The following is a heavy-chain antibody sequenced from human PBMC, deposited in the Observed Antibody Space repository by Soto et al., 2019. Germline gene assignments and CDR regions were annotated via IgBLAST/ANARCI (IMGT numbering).Heavy chain of an antibody. CDR3: TSNTIVTPDYGLGV. Sequence: GGSLRLSCAASEFIFNNAWMNWVRQAPGKGLEWVGHIKRKTEGGTTDYAAPVKGRFTISRDDLKNMVYMQMNSLRTEDAAVYYCTSNTIVTPDYGLGVWGQGTTVAVSS. D-gene: IGHD3-10*01. V-gene: IGHV3-15*01. CDR1: EFIFNNAW. J-gene: IGHJ6*02. CDR2: IKRKTEGGTT.